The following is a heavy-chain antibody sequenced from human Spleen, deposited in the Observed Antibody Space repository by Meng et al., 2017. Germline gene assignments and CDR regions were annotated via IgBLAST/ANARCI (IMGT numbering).Heavy chain of an antibody. CDR3: ARQATGYCSGGSCYSGSIFDY. D-gene: IGHD2-15*01. V-gene: IGHV4-59*08. J-gene: IGHJ4*02. CDR1: GGSISSFY. Sequence: QVQLQESGPGLVKPSETLSLTCTVSGGSISSFYWSWIRQPPGKGLEWIGYIYYSGSTYYNPSLKSRVTISVDTSKNQFSLKLSSVTAADTAVYYCARQATGYCSGGSCYSGSIFDYWGQGTLVTFSS. CDR2: IYYSGST.